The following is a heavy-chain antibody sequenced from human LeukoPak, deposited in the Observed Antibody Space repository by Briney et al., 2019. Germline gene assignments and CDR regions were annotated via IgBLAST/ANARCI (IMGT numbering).Heavy chain of an antibody. Sequence: PGGSLRLSCAASGFTFSSYSMNWVRQAPGKGLEWVSSISSSSSYIYYADSMKGRFTISRDNAKNSLYLQMNSLRAEDTAVYYCARAGGYGLPFTYYFDYWGQGTLVTVSS. D-gene: IGHD3-16*01. J-gene: IGHJ4*02. CDR2: ISSSSSYI. CDR3: ARAGGYGLPFTYYFDY. V-gene: IGHV3-21*01. CDR1: GFTFSSYS.